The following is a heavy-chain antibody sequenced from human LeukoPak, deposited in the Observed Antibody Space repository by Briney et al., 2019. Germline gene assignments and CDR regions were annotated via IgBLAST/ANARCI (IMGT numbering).Heavy chain of an antibody. CDR2: INHSGST. CDR1: GGSFSGYY. Sequence: SETLSLTCAVYGGSFSGYYWSWMRQPPGKGLEWIGEINHSGSTNYNPSLKSRVTISVDTSKNQFSLKLSSVTAADTAVYYCARQRQWRYRNRGIAFDPWGQGTLVTVSS. D-gene: IGHD6-19*01. V-gene: IGHV4-34*01. CDR3: ARQRQWRYRNRGIAFDP. J-gene: IGHJ5*02.